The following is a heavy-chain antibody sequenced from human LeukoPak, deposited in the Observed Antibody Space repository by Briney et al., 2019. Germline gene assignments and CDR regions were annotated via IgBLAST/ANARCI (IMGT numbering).Heavy chain of an antibody. J-gene: IGHJ4*02. CDR3: ARDTNGDYVFDY. V-gene: IGHV3-30*03. Sequence: GGSLRLSCAASGFTFSSYGMHWLRQAPGKGLEWVTVISYDGSKKYYADSVRGRFTISRDNSKNTLYLQMNSLRPEDTAVYYCARDTNGDYVFDYWGQGTLVTVSS. CDR1: GFTFSSYG. CDR2: ISYDGSKK. D-gene: IGHD4-17*01.